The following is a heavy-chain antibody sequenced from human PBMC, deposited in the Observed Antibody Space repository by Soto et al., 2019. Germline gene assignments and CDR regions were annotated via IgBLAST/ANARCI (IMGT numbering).Heavy chain of an antibody. CDR3: ATSGAYSSSWFDY. Sequence: ASVKVSCKVSGYTLTELSMHWVRQAPGKGLEWMGGFDPEDGETIYAQKFQGRVTMTEDTSTDTAYMELSSLRSEDTAGYYCATSGAYSSSWFDYWGQGTLVTVSS. D-gene: IGHD6-13*01. V-gene: IGHV1-24*01. CDR1: GYTLTELS. CDR2: FDPEDGET. J-gene: IGHJ4*02.